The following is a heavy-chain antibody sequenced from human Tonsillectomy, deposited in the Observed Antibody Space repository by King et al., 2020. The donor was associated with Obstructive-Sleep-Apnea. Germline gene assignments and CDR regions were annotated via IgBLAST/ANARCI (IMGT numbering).Heavy chain of an antibody. V-gene: IGHV3-48*01. D-gene: IGHD4-17*01. CDR3: ARLVDDYGDYVNWYFDL. CDR1: GFTFRTQS. Sequence: EVQLVESGGGLVQPGGSLRLSCVASGFTFRTQSMTWVRQAPGKGLEWVSYISRDSSTIYYADSVNGRFTISRDNAKNSLYLQMSSLRAADTAVYYCARLVDDYGDYVNWYFDLWGRGTLVTVSS. J-gene: IGHJ2*01. CDR2: ISRDSSTI.